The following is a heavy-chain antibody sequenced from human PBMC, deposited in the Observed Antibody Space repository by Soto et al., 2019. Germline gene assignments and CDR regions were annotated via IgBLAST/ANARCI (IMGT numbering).Heavy chain of an antibody. CDR2: INHSGST. Sequence: LSLTCAVYGGSFSGYYWSWIRQPPGKGLEWIGEINHSGSTNYNPSLKSRVTISVDTSKNQFSLKLSSVTAADTAVYYCARGLAVLLWFGDWSPGYGMDVWGQGTTVTVSS. V-gene: IGHV4-34*01. CDR3: ARGLAVLLWFGDWSPGYGMDV. D-gene: IGHD3-10*01. CDR1: GGSFSGYY. J-gene: IGHJ6*02.